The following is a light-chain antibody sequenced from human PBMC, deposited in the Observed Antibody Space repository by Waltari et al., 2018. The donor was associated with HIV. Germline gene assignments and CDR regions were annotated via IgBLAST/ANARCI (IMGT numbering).Light chain of an antibody. CDR3: QQSFNNPRS. CDR2: AAS. Sequence: DIQMTQSPSSLSASIGDRVTITCRASQTVSTYLNWYQQKPGKAPKLLIYAASSLQSGVPSRFSGSGSGTEFTLTISSLQPEDFATYYCQQSFNNPRSFGQGTKVEDK. J-gene: IGKJ1*01. CDR1: QTVSTY. V-gene: IGKV1-39*01.